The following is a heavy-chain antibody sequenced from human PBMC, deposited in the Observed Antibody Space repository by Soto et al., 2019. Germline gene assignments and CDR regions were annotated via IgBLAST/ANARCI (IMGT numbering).Heavy chain of an antibody. D-gene: IGHD6-19*01. V-gene: IGHV3-23*01. CDR1: GFTFTTYA. CDR2: ISGSTGST. J-gene: IGHJ6*02. Sequence: GGSLRLSCVASGFTFTTYAMSWVRQAPGKGLEWVSTISGSTGSTYHADSVKGRFTISRDNSKNTLYLQMNSLRAEDTAVYYCARDKSYSSGYYYYGMDVWGQGTTVTV. CDR3: ARDKSYSSGYYYYGMDV.